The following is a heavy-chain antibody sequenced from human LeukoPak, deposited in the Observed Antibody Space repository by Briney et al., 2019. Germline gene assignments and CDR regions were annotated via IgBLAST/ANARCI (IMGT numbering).Heavy chain of an antibody. CDR3: ATRYYDSSGYYYDDAFDI. D-gene: IGHD3-22*01. Sequence: GESLKISCKGSGYSFTSYWIGWLRQMPGKGREWMGIIYPGDSDTRYSPSFQGQVTISADKSITTAYLQWSSLKASDTAMYYCATRYYDSSGYYYDDAFDIWGQGTMVTVSS. J-gene: IGHJ3*02. V-gene: IGHV5-51*01. CDR1: GYSFTSYW. CDR2: IYPGDSDT.